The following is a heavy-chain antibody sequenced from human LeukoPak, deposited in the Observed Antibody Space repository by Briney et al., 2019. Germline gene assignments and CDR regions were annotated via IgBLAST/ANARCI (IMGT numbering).Heavy chain of an antibody. CDR2: ISSSSSTI. D-gene: IGHD4-17*01. Sequence: GGSLRLSCAASGFTFSSYSMNWVRQAPGKGLEWVSYISSSSSTIYYADSVKGRFTISRDNAKNSLYLQMNGLRAEDTALYYCAKDHMFTAYGIEYWGQGTLVTVSS. CDR1: GFTFSSYS. CDR3: AKDHMFTAYGIEY. V-gene: IGHV3-48*01. J-gene: IGHJ4*02.